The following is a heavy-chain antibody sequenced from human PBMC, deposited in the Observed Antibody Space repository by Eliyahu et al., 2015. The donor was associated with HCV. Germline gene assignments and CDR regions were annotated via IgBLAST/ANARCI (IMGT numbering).Heavy chain of an antibody. Sequence: QVQLVESGGGLVKPGGSLRLSCAASGFXFXDYYMSWIRQAPGKGLEWISYISSSSWTTFYADSVKGRFTISRDNAKNSLFLQMDSLRVEDTAVYYCARDLGVHGMIDLYDYWGQGTLVTVSP. CDR1: GFXFXDYY. D-gene: IGHD2-21*01. J-gene: IGHJ4*02. CDR2: ISSSSWTT. V-gene: IGHV3-11*01. CDR3: ARDLGVHGMIDLYDY.